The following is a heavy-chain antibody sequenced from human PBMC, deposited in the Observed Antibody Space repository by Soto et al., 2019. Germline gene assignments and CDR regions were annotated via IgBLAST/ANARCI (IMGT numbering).Heavy chain of an antibody. Sequence: ASVKVSWKVSGYTLTELSMHWVRQAPGKGLEWMGGFDPEDGEAIYAQKFQGRVTMTEDTSTDTAYMELSSLRSEDTAVYYCATGPLMSTSDSIDYWGQGTLVTVSS. D-gene: IGHD2-2*01. CDR2: FDPEDGEA. J-gene: IGHJ4*02. V-gene: IGHV1-24*01. CDR3: ATGPLMSTSDSIDY. CDR1: GYTLTELS.